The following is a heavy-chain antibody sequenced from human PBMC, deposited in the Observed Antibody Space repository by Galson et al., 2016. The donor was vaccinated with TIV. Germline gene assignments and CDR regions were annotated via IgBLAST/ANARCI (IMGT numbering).Heavy chain of an antibody. CDR3: ARAPGYSGYSYGYFDS. D-gene: IGHD5-12*01. J-gene: IGHJ4*02. V-gene: IGHV5-51*03. CDR1: GYSFPYNW. Sequence: QSRAYVTKPGESRKISCRVSGYSFPYNWIAWVRDMPGKGLELMGIMYVADSDVTYSPSFEGQVTISVDESVSTAYLQWSSLEASDSAIYYCARAPGYSGYSYGYFDSWGQGTRVTVSS. CDR2: MYVADSDV.